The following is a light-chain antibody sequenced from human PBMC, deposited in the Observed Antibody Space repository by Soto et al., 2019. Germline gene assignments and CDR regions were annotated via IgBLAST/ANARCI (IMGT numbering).Light chain of an antibody. CDR2: DAS. V-gene: IGKV3-11*01. CDR1: QTVRSN. CDR3: QQRSNWPPSIT. J-gene: IGKJ1*01. Sequence: EIVMTQSPATLSVSPGERATLSCRASQTVRSNLAWYQQKPGQAPRLLIYDASNRATGIPARFSGSGSGTDFTLTISSLEPEDFAVYYCQQRSNWPPSITFGQGTKVDIK.